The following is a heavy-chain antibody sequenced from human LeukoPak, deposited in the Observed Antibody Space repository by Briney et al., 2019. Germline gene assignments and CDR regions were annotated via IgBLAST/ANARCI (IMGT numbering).Heavy chain of an antibody. V-gene: IGHV3-7*01. CDR3: ARPNIVATRGSFGY. Sequence: GGSLRLSCAASGFAFSSYWMSWVRQAPGKGLEWVANIKQDGSEKYYVDSVKGRFTISRDNAKNSLHLQMNSLRAEDTAVYYCARPNIVATRGSFGYWGQGTLVTVSS. J-gene: IGHJ4*02. CDR1: GFAFSSYW. D-gene: IGHD5-12*01. CDR2: IKQDGSEK.